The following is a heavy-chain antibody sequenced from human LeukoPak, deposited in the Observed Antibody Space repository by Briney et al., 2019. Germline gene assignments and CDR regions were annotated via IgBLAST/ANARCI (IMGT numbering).Heavy chain of an antibody. J-gene: IGHJ1*01. CDR2: IYPGDSDT. CDR3: ARLLGYCSGTSCPGYFQH. CDR1: GYSFTNYW. V-gene: IGHV5-51*01. Sequence: GESLKISCKGSGYSFTNYWIGWVRQMPGKGLEGMGIIYPGDSDTRYSPSFQGQVTISADKSISTAYLQWSSLKASDTAMYYCARLLGYCSGTSCPGYFQHWGQGTLVTVSS. D-gene: IGHD2-2*01.